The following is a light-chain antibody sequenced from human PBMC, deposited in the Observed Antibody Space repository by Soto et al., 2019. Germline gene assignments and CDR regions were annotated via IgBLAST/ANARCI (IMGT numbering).Light chain of an antibody. Sequence: PVLTQSSSASASLGSSVKLTCTLSSGHSSYIIAWHQQQPGKAPRYLMNLEGSGSYNKGGGVPDRFSGSSSGPDRYLTISNLQFEDEADYYCETWDSNTWVFGGGTKLTVL. V-gene: IGLV4-60*02. CDR3: ETWDSNTWV. CDR1: SGHSSYI. CDR2: LEGSGSY. J-gene: IGLJ3*02.